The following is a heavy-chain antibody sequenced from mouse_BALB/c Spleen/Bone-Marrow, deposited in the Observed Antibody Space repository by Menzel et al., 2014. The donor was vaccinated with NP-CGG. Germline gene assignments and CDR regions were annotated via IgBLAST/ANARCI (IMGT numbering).Heavy chain of an antibody. D-gene: IGHD4-1*01. J-gene: IGHJ2*02. CDR3: TREGNWDVFDC. V-gene: IGHV5-17*02. Sequence: EVKLVESGGGLVQPGGSRKLSCAASGFTFSSFGMHWVRQAPEKGLERVAYINSGSSTIYYADTVKGRFTISRDNPKKALFREMTSLSSERTAVYSCTREGNWDVFDCWGQGTSLAVSS. CDR2: INSGSSTI. CDR1: GFTFSSFG.